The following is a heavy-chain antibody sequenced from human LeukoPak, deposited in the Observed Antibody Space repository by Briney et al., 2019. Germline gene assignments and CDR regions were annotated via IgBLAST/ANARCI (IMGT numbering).Heavy chain of an antibody. Sequence: SVKVSCKASGGSFSSYGISWVRQAPGQGLEWRGGIIPMLGRSNYAQKFQGRVTISTDESTSTAYMEMSSLRSEDTAVYYCAREDHTANNWFDPWGQGTLVTVSS. CDR2: IIPMLGRS. CDR1: GGSFSSYG. D-gene: IGHD5-18*01. CDR3: AREDHTANNWFDP. V-gene: IGHV1-69*05. J-gene: IGHJ5*02.